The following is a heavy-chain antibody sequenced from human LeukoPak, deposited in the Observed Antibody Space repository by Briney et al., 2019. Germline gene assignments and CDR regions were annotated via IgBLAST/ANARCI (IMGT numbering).Heavy chain of an antibody. CDR1: GFTFSSYG. CDR2: IRYDGSNK. CDR3: AKGQSVVVVAAPDFDY. J-gene: IGHJ4*02. V-gene: IGHV3-30*02. Sequence: GGSLRLSCAASGFTFSSYGMHWVRQAPGKGLEWVAFIRYDGSNKYYADSVKGRFTISRDNSKNTLYLQMNSLRAEDTAMYYCAKGQSVVVVAAPDFDYWGQGTLVTVSS. D-gene: IGHD2-15*01.